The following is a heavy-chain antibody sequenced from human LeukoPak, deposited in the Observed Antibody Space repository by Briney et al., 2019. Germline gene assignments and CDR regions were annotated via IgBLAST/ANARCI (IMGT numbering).Heavy chain of an antibody. D-gene: IGHD6-13*01. CDR3: ASRYSSSWALGY. J-gene: IGHJ4*02. V-gene: IGHV3-30*04. CDR1: GYTFSSYA. CDR2: ISDDGTKK. Sequence: PGRSLRLTCGASGYTFSSYAMHWVRQAQGKGLEWVAVISDDGTKKYYADSVKGRFTISRDNSKNALSLQMNSLRAEDTAVYYCASRYSSSWALGYWGQGTLVTVSS.